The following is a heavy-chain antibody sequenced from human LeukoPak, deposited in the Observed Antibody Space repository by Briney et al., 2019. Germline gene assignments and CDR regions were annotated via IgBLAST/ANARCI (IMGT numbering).Heavy chain of an antibody. Sequence: GGSLRLSCAASGFTFSDYYMSWIRQAPGKGLEWVPYISSSSSYTNYADSVKGRFTISRDNAKNSLYLQMNSLRAEDTAVYYCARDRGYSYGYGYYFDYWGQGTLVTVSS. J-gene: IGHJ4*02. V-gene: IGHV3-11*06. D-gene: IGHD5-18*01. CDR2: ISSSSSYT. CDR1: GFTFSDYY. CDR3: ARDRGYSYGYGYYFDY.